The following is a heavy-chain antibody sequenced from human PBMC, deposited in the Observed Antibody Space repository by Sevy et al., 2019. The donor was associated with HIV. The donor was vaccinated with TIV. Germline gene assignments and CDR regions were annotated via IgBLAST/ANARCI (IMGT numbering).Heavy chain of an antibody. CDR2: VSYDGGNR. CDR3: AKDAGGCSGGNCYWATNYYGMDV. Sequence: GGSLRLSCAASAFTFSTYAMHWVRQAPGKGLEWVALVSYDGGNRHYADSVKGRFTISRDNSKNTLYLQMNSLRGEDTAVYYCAKDAGGCSGGNCYWATNYYGMDVWGQGTTVTVSS. V-gene: IGHV3-30*18. CDR1: AFTFSTYA. J-gene: IGHJ6*02. D-gene: IGHD2-15*01.